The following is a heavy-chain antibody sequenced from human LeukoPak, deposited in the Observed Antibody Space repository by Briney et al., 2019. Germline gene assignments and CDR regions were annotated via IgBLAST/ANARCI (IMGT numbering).Heavy chain of an antibody. J-gene: IGHJ3*02. D-gene: IGHD4-17*01. CDR2: IYYSGST. CDR1: GGSISSYY. V-gene: IGHV4-59*01. Sequence: SETLSLTCTVSGGSISSYYWSWIRQPPGKGLEWIGYIYYSGSTNYNPSLKSRVTISVDTSKNQFSLKLSSVTAADTAVYYCARGGYGDYIRAFDIWGQGTMVTVSS. CDR3: ARGGYGDYIRAFDI.